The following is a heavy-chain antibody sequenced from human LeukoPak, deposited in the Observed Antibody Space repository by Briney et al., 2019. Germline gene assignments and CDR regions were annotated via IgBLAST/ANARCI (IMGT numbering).Heavy chain of an antibody. CDR2: ISSSGSTI. CDR1: GFTFSDYY. CDR3: AREYSYGYGSHFDY. Sequence: AGGSLRLSCAASGFTFSDYYMSWIRPAPGKGLEWVSYISSSGSTIYYADSVKGRFTISRDNAKNSLYLQMNSLRAEDTAVYYCAREYSYGYGSHFDYWGQGTLVTVSS. J-gene: IGHJ4*02. D-gene: IGHD5-18*01. V-gene: IGHV3-11*01.